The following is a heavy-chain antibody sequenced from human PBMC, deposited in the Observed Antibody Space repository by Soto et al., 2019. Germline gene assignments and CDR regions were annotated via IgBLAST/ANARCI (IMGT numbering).Heavy chain of an antibody. CDR1: GGTISSYP. V-gene: IGHV1-69*02. Sequence: QVQLVQSGAEVKKPGSSVKVSCKASGGTISSYPISWVRQAPGQGLEWMGRIIPILGIANYAQKFQGRVTITADKSTSTAYMELSSLRSEDTAVYYCAGLPTAAGYLDCLGQGTLVTVSS. CDR2: IIPILGIA. CDR3: AGLPTAAGYLDC. J-gene: IGHJ4*02. D-gene: IGHD6-13*01.